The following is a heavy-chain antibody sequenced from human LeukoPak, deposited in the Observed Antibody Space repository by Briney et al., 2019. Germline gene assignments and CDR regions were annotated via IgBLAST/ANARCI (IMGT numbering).Heavy chain of an antibody. Sequence: GGSLRLSCSASGYTFSSYAMHWVRQAPGKGLVWVSRINSDGSSTKYADSVKGRFTISRDNAKNTLYLQMDSLRAEDTAVYYCPILFSGDYLRRLLLLFYIWGQGTMVTVSS. CDR3: PILFSGDYLRRLLLLFYI. V-gene: IGHV3-74*03. J-gene: IGHJ3*02. CDR1: GYTFSSYA. D-gene: IGHD2-21*01. CDR2: INSDGSST.